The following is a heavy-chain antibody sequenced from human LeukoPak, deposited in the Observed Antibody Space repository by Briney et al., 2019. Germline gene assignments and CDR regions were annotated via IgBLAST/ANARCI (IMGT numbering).Heavy chain of an antibody. V-gene: IGHV3-66*02. Sequence: GGSLRLSCAASGFTVSSNYMSWVRQAPGKGLEWLSVIYSGGSTYYADSVKGRFTISRDNSKNTLYLQMNSLRAEDTAVYYCARERVVVPAAFFDYWGQGTLVTVSS. CDR2: IYSGGST. CDR1: GFTVSSNY. CDR3: ARERVVVPAAFFDY. D-gene: IGHD2-2*01. J-gene: IGHJ4*02.